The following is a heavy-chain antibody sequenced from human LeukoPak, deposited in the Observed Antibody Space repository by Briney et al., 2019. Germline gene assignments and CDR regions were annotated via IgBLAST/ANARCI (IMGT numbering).Heavy chain of an antibody. J-gene: IGHJ4*02. V-gene: IGHV3-30*04. CDR1: GFTFSSFA. CDR2: ISYDGSNK. CDR3: ARESGSVTSEVDFDY. Sequence: GGSLRLSCAASGFTFSSFAMHWVRQAPGKGLEWVAVISYDGSNKYYADSVKGRFTISRDNSKNTLYLQMNSLRAEDTAVYYCARESGSVTSEVDFDYWGQGTLVTVSS. D-gene: IGHD4-17*01.